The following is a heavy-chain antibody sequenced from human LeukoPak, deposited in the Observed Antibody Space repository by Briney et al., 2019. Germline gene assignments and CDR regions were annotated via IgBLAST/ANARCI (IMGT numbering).Heavy chain of an antibody. J-gene: IGHJ4*02. CDR1: GFTFSSYA. V-gene: IGHV3-23*01. D-gene: IGHD1-26*01. CDR2: ISGSGGST. CDR3: AKGPYSGSYQGKPLDY. Sequence: GGSLRLSCAASGFTFSSYAMSWVRQAPGKGLEWVSAISGSGGSTYYADSVKGRFTISRDNSKNTLYLQMNSLRAEDTAVYYCAKGPYSGSYQGKPLDYWGQGTLVTVSS.